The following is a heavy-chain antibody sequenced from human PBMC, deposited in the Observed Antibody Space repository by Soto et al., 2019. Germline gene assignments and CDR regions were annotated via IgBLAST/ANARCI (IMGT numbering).Heavy chain of an antibody. CDR2: IYPSGMP. CDR3: ASRDPGTSVVY. D-gene: IGHD1-7*01. V-gene: IGHV4-30-2*01. Sequence: SETLSLTCTVSGGSISNAAYSWSCIRQPPGKGLEWIGYIYPSGMPFYNPSLRSRVTISIYRSNDQFSLNLKSVTAAYTAVYYCASRDPGTSVVYWGQGTSVTFSS. CDR1: GGSISNAAYS. J-gene: IGHJ4*02.